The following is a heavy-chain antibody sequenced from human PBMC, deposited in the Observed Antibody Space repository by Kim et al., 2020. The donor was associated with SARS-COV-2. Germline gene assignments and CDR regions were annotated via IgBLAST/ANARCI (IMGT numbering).Heavy chain of an antibody. J-gene: IGHJ6*02. D-gene: IGHD3-22*01. V-gene: IGHV3-20*03. Sequence: YADSVKGRFTISRDNAKNSLYLQMNSLRADDTALYYCARASNGDYDYALDVRGQGTTVTVSS. CDR3: ARASNGDYDYALDV.